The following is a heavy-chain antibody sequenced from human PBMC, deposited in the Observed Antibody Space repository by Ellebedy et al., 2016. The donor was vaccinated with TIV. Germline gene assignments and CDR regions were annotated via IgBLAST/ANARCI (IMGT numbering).Heavy chain of an antibody. J-gene: IGHJ4*02. V-gene: IGHV3-21*01. CDR2: ISSSSSYI. CDR3: ARESSYGDYNY. Sequence: GESLKISCAASGFTFSSFSMNWVRQAPGKGLEWVSSISSSSSYIYYADSLKGRFTISRDNAKNSLYLQMNSLRAEDTAVYYCARESSYGDYNYWGQGTLVTVSS. CDR1: GFTFSSFS. D-gene: IGHD4-17*01.